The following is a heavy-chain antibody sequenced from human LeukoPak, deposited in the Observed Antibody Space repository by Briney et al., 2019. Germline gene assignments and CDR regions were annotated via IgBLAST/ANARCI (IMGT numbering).Heavy chain of an antibody. J-gene: IGHJ4*02. CDR3: ASTAAELRYFDWLLHY. V-gene: IGHV1-2*02. CDR1: GYTFTGYY. D-gene: IGHD3-9*01. Sequence: ASVKVSCKASGYTFTGYYMHWVRQAPGQGLEWMGWINPNSGGTNYAQKFQGRVTMTRDTSISTAYMELSRLRSDDTAVYYCASTAAELRYFDWLLHYWGQGTLVTVSS. CDR2: INPNSGGT.